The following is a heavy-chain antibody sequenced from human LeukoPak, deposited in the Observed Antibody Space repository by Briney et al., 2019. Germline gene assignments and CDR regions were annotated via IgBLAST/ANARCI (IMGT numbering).Heavy chain of an antibody. CDR2: ISTGSSYI. CDR3: ARDRLGVEMSTINRFDY. J-gene: IGHJ4*02. CDR1: GFTFSSYT. Sequence: GGSLRLTCAASGFTFSSYTMNWVRQAPGKGLEWVSSISTGSSYIYYANSVKGRFTISRDNAKNSLYLQMNSLRAEDTAVYYCARDRLGVEMSTINRFDYWGQGTLVAVSS. D-gene: IGHD5-24*01. V-gene: IGHV3-21*01.